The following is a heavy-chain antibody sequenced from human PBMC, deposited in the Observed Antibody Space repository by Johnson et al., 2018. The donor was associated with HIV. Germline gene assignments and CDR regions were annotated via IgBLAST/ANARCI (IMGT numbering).Heavy chain of an antibody. CDR3: ASAEIVAAATGHDAFDI. Sequence: VQLVESGGGLIQPGGSLRLSCAASGFTFSSYAMSWVRQAPGKGLEWVSAISGSGDSTYYADSVKGRFTISRDNSKNTLYLQMNSLRAEDTAVYYCASAEIVAAATGHDAFDIWGQGTMVTVSS. CDR2: ISGSGDST. CDR1: GFTFSSYA. D-gene: IGHD2-2*01. V-gene: IGHV3-23*04. J-gene: IGHJ3*02.